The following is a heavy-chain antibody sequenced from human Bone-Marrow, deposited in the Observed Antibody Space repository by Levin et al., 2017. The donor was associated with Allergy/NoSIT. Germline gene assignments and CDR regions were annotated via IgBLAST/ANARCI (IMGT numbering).Heavy chain of an antibody. V-gene: IGHV3-21*01. CDR1: GFTFSSYS. CDR2: ISSSSSYI. D-gene: IGHD3-9*01. J-gene: IGHJ4*02. CDR3: ARERPPPDILTGPIPDDY. Sequence: TGGSLRLSCAASGFTFSSYSMNWVRQAPGKGLEWVSSISSSSSYIYYADSVKGRFTISRDNAKNSLYLQMNSLRAEDTAVYYCARERPPPDILTGPIPDDYWGQGTLVTVSS.